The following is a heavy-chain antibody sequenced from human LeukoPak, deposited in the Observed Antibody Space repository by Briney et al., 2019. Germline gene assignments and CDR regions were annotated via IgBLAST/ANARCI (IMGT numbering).Heavy chain of an antibody. CDR2: ISSSSSYI. CDR3: ARDILTGYYRGNYFDY. J-gene: IGHJ4*02. Sequence: GGSLRLSCAASGFTFSSYSMNWVRQAPGKGLEWVSSISSSSSYIYYADSAKGRFTISRDNAKNSLYLQMNSLRAEDTAVYYCARDILTGYYRGNYFDYWGQGTLVTVSS. D-gene: IGHD3-9*01. CDR1: GFTFSSYS. V-gene: IGHV3-21*01.